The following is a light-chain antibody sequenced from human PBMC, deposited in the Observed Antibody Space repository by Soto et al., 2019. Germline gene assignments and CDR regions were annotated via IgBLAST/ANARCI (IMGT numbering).Light chain of an antibody. CDR1: HSVSRTY. Sequence: EIVLTQWLRTLSLSPGERDTLSCRASHSVSRTYLAWYQQKPGEAPRLLIYGASERATGTPDRFSGSGSGTDFTLTISRLEPDDSPVYYCHQFDDSVTFGQGTKVDIK. CDR2: GAS. CDR3: HQFDDSVT. J-gene: IGKJ1*01. V-gene: IGKV3-20*01.